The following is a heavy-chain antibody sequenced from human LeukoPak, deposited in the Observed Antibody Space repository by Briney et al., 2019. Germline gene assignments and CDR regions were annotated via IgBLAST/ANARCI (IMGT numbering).Heavy chain of an antibody. J-gene: IGHJ2*01. CDR1: GFTFSSYS. Sequence: LGGSLRLSCAASGFTFSSYSMNWVRQAPGKGLEWVSYISSTSSTIYYADSVKGRFTISRDNAKNSLYLQMHSLRDGDTAVYYCATGGYFDLWGRGTLVTVSS. CDR3: ATGGYFDL. V-gene: IGHV3-48*02. CDR2: ISSTSSTI.